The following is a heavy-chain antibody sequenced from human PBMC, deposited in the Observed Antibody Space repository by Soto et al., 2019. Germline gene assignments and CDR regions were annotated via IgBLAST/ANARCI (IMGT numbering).Heavy chain of an antibody. CDR1: GFTFSSHA. D-gene: IGHD1-26*01. V-gene: IGHV3-30*03. J-gene: IGHJ4*02. CDR3: ARDHEGSGTYFDY. CDR2: ISSDGGNK. Sequence: QVQLAESGGGVVQPGTSLRLSCAASGFTFSSHAMHWVRQAPGKGLEWVALISSDGGNKYYIDSVKGRFTISRDNSKNSLSLQMNSLRAEDTAVYYCARDHEGSGTYFDYWGQGPLVTVSS.